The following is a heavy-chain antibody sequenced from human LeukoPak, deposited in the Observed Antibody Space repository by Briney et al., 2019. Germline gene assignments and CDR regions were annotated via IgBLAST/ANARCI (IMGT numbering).Heavy chain of an antibody. CDR1: GYTFTSYG. D-gene: IGHD3-22*01. J-gene: IGHJ4*02. CDR2: IRAYNGNT. V-gene: IGHV1-18*01. Sequence: ASVKVSCKASGYTFTSYGISWVRQATGQGLEWMGWIRAYNGNTNYAQKLQGRVTMTTDTSTSTAYMELRSLRSDDTAVYYCARESKYYYDSSGYHSVIDYWGQGTLVTVSS. CDR3: ARESKYYYDSSGYHSVIDY.